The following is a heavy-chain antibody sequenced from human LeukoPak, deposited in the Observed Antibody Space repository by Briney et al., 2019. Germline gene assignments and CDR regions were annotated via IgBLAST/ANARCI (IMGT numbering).Heavy chain of an antibody. J-gene: IGHJ4*02. CDR1: GSSFTSYW. CDR3: ARVRGSRGATTKGKGWLYFDY. D-gene: IGHD5-12*01. Sequence: GESLKISFKGSGSSFTSYWIGWVRQMPGKGLEWMGIIYPGDSDTRYSPSFQGQVTISADKSISTAYLQWSSMKASDTVMYYCARVRGSRGATTKGKGWLYFDYWGQGTLVTVSS. V-gene: IGHV5-51*01. CDR2: IYPGDSDT.